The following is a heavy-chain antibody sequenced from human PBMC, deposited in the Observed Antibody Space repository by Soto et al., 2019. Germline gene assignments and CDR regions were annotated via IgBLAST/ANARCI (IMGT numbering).Heavy chain of an antibody. CDR2: TYYRSRWSF. D-gene: IGHD5-12*01. CDR1: GDSVSSNSGA. V-gene: IGHV6-1*01. Sequence: PAQTLSLTCVISGDSVSSNSGAWNWIRQSPSRGLEWLGRTYYRSRWSFDYALSVKSRLTIDPDTSKNQFSLQLNSVTPEDTAVYFCAKGDNLGPKTGYAFDPWGQGIMVTVSS. J-gene: IGHJ5*02. CDR3: AKGDNLGPKTGYAFDP.